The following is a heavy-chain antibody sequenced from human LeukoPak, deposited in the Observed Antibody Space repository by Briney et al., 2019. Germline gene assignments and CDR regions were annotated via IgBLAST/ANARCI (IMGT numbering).Heavy chain of an antibody. Sequence: ASVKVSCKASGYTFTGYYMHWVRQAPGQGLEWMGWINPNSGGTNYAQKFQDRVTMTRDTSISTAYMKLSRLRSDDTAVYYCARECDGGSSTSCSGNFDYWGQGTLVTVSS. J-gene: IGHJ4*02. D-gene: IGHD2-2*01. CDR1: GYTFTGYY. CDR2: INPNSGGT. V-gene: IGHV1-2*02. CDR3: ARECDGGSSTSCSGNFDY.